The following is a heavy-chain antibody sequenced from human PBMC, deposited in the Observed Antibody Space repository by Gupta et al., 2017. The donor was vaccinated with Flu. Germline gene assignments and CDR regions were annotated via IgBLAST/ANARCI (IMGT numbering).Heavy chain of an antibody. CDR2: MYFSGNN. J-gene: IGHJ4*02. D-gene: IGHD6-19*01. CDR3: ARHGSLVAGIGF. V-gene: IGHV4-39*01. CDR1: GDSISSSTSSTYY. Sequence: QLQLQESGPGLVKPSETLSPTCTVPGDSISSSTSSTYYWGWIRQPPGKGLEWIGSMYFSGNNHYNPSLKSRVTVSGDTSKNQFSLKLTSVTAADTAVYYCARHGSLVAGIGFWGQGILVIVSS.